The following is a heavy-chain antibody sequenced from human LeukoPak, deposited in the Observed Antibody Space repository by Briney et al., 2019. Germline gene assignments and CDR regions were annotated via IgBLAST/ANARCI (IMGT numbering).Heavy chain of an antibody. V-gene: IGHV3-74*01. J-gene: IGHJ6*02. CDR2: MNRVGSCT. Sequence: QAGGSLRLSCAASGYTFSSYWMHWVRQARGKGGEWVSRMNRVGSCTTYADSVKARFTFSSDNAKNTLYLQMNSLRAEGTAAYYCARDLYNDYDPYYYYGMDVWGQGTTVTVSS. D-gene: IGHD1-14*01. CDR1: GYTFSSYW. CDR3: ARDLYNDYDPYYYYGMDV.